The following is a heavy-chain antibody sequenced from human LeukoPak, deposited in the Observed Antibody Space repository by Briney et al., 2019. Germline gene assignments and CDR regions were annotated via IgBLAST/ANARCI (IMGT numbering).Heavy chain of an antibody. D-gene: IGHD4-17*01. Sequence: GGSLRLSCAASGFTVSNNYMSWVRQAPGKGLEWVSVIYSGGYTYYADSVKGRFTISRDNSKNTLYLQMNSLRAEDTAVYYCARALRTVWGYYFDYWGQGTLVTVSS. CDR1: GFTVSNNY. J-gene: IGHJ4*02. CDR3: ARALRTVWGYYFDY. V-gene: IGHV3-66*01. CDR2: IYSGGYT.